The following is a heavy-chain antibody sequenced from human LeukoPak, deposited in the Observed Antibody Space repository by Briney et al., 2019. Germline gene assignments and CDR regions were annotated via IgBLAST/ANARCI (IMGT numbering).Heavy chain of an antibody. CDR3: AREEYCSGGSCYNDAFDI. J-gene: IGHJ3*02. Sequence: SETLSLTCTVSGGSISSYYWSWIRQPAGKGLEWIGRIYTSGSTNYNPSLKSRVTMSVDTSKNQFSLKLSSVTAADTAVYYCAREEYCSGGSCYNDAFDIWGQGTMVTVSS. CDR2: IYTSGST. D-gene: IGHD2-15*01. V-gene: IGHV4-4*07. CDR1: GGSISSYY.